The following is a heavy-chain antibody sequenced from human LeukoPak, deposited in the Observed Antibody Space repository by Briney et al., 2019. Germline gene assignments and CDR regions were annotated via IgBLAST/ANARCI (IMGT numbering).Heavy chain of an antibody. Sequence: ASVKVSCKASGYTFTGYYMHWVGQAPGQGLEWMGWINPNSGGTNYAQKFQGRVTMTRDTSISTAYMELSRLRSDDTAVYYCATRYCSSTSCYAEYFQHWGQGTLVTVSS. CDR1: GYTFTGYY. CDR2: INPNSGGT. CDR3: ATRYCSSTSCYAEYFQH. J-gene: IGHJ1*01. V-gene: IGHV1-2*02. D-gene: IGHD2-2*01.